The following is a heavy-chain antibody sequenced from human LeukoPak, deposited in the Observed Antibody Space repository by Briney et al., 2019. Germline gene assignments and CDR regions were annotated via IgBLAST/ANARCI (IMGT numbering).Heavy chain of an antibody. CDR2: IYHSGST. D-gene: IGHD2-2*01. CDR1: GFTVSSTY. J-gene: IGHJ5*02. V-gene: IGHV4-39*01. Sequence: GSLRLSCAASGFTVSSTYMSWIRQPPGKGLEWIGSIYHSGSTYYNPSLKSRVTISIDTSKNQFSLKLRSVTAADTAVYYCARHLPGYSNTWPGPWGQGTLVTVSS. CDR3: ARHLPGYSNTWPGP.